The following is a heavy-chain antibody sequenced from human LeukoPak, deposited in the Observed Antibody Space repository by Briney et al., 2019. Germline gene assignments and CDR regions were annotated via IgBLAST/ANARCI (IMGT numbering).Heavy chain of an antibody. Sequence: SETLSLTCAVSGGSISSSNRWSWVRQPPGKGLEWIGEIYHSGSTNYNPSLKSRVTISVDKSKNQFSLKLSSVTAADTAVYYCARLSVGYCSSTSCYSADYWGQGTLVTVSS. CDR2: IYHSGST. CDR1: GGSISSSNR. J-gene: IGHJ4*02. D-gene: IGHD2-2*01. V-gene: IGHV4-4*02. CDR3: ARLSVGYCSSTSCYSADY.